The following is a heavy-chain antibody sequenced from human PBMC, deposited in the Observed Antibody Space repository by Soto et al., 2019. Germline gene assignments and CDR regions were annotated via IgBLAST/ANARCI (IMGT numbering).Heavy chain of an antibody. Sequence: HPGGSLRLSCAASGFTFSSYGMHWVRQAPGKGLEWVAVIWYDGSNKYYADSVKGRFTISRDNSKNTLYLQMNSLRAEDTAVYYCARDQRDIVVVPAALHYYYYYMDVWGKGTTVTVSS. CDR3: ARDQRDIVVVPAALHYYYYYMDV. CDR2: IWYDGSNK. J-gene: IGHJ6*03. CDR1: GFTFSSYG. D-gene: IGHD2-2*01. V-gene: IGHV3-33*01.